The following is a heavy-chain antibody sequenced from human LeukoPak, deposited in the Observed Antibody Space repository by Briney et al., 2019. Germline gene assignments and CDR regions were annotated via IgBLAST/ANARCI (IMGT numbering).Heavy chain of an antibody. CDR1: GSTFSSYA. CDR3: AREDYGDYGGASYYFDY. V-gene: IGHV1-69*04. D-gene: IGHD4-17*01. Sequence: SVKVSCKASGSTFSSYAISWVRQAPGQGLEWMGRIIPILGIANYAQKFQGRVTITADKSTSTAYMELSSLRSEDTAVYYCAREDYGDYGGASYYFDYWGQGTLVTVSS. CDR2: IIPILGIA. J-gene: IGHJ4*02.